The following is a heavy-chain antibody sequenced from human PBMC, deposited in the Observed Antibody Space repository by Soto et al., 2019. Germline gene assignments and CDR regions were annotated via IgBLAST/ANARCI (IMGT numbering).Heavy chain of an antibody. CDR1: GKTLTMKA. Sequence: ASVKVSCKASGKTLTMKAIHWGGRAPGQRPEWMGWINAGNGDTNYSQKFQGRVTISRDTSASTAYLDLSSLISEDTAVYYCARSYSGYDFSLFDFWGQGTVVTVSS. V-gene: IGHV1-3*01. CDR2: INAGNGDT. J-gene: IGHJ4*02. D-gene: IGHD5-12*01. CDR3: ARSYSGYDFSLFDF.